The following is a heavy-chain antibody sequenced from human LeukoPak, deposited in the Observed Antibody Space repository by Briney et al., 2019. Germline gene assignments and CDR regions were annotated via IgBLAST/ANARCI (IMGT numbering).Heavy chain of an antibody. CDR2: INPNSGGT. D-gene: IGHD4-23*01. CDR3: ARGGGNGLHYFDY. CDR1: GYTLTGYY. V-gene: IGHV1-2*02. Sequence: ASVKVSCKASGYTLTGYYMHWVRQAPGQALEWMGWINPNSGGTNYAQKFQGRVTMTRDTSISTAYMELSRLRSDDTAVYYCARGGGNGLHYFDYWGQGTLVTVSS. J-gene: IGHJ4*02.